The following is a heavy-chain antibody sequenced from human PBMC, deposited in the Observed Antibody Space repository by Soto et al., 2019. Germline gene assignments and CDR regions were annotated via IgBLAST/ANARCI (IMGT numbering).Heavy chain of an antibody. CDR1: GGTFSSYA. CDR2: IIPIFGTA. D-gene: IGHD5-12*01. CDR3: ATEMATKGLDY. Sequence: QVQLVQSGAEVKKPGSSVKVSCKASGGTFSSYAISWVRQAPGQGLEWMGGIIPIFGTANYEQKFQGRVTITADESTSTAYIELSSLRSEDTAVYYCATEMATKGLDYWGQGTLVTVSS. J-gene: IGHJ4*02. V-gene: IGHV1-69*01.